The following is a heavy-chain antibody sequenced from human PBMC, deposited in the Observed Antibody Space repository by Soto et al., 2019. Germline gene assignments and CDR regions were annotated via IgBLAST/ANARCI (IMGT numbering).Heavy chain of an antibody. CDR3: ARVVGYDYVWGRYGMDV. Sequence: QVQLVQSGAEVKKPGASVKVSCKASGYTFTSYAMHWVRQAPGQRLEWMGWINAGNGNTKYSQKFQGRVTITRDTSASTAYMELSSLRSEDTAVYYCARVVGYDYVWGRYGMDVWGQGTTVTVSS. CDR2: INAGNGNT. V-gene: IGHV1-3*01. CDR1: GYTFTSYA. D-gene: IGHD3-16*01. J-gene: IGHJ6*02.